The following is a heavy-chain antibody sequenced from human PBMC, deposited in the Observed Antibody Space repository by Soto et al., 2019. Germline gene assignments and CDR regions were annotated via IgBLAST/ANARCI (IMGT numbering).Heavy chain of an antibody. CDR3: ARDVSDGIPYYYYYYGMDV. Sequence: PRGSLRLSCAASGFTFSSHSMNWVRHAPGQGLEWVSSISSSSSYIYYADSVKGRFTISRDNANNSLYRQMNSLRAEDTAVYYCARDVSDGIPYYYYYYGMDVWGQGTTVTVSS. CDR2: ISSSSSYI. D-gene: IGHD1-1*01. V-gene: IGHV3-21*01. CDR1: GFTFSSHS. J-gene: IGHJ6*02.